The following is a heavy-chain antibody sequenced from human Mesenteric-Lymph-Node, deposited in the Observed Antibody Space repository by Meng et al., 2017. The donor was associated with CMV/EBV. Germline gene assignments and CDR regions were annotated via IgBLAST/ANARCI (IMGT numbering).Heavy chain of an antibody. CDR3: ARDGKGIAAAGTPHWYFDL. J-gene: IGHJ2*01. CDR2: IIPIFGTA. D-gene: IGHD6-13*01. V-gene: IGHV1-69*01. CDR1: FSSYS. Sequence: FSSYSISCVRQAPGQGREWMGGIIPIFGTANDAQKFQGRVTITADESTSTAYMELSSLRSEDTAVYYCARDGKGIAAAGTPHWYFDLWGRGTLVTVSS.